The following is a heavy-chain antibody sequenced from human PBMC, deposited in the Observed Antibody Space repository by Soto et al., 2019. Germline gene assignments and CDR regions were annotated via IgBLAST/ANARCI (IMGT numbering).Heavy chain of an antibody. CDR3: AGDRTRSDFDL. Sequence: QVQLVQSGAEVKKPGASVKVSCKASGYTFTSYDINWVRQATGQGLEWMGWMNPNSGNTGYAQKFQGRVTMTRNTSISTGYMELSSLTSEDTAVDLCAGDRTRSDFDLWGQVTILTVSS. CDR2: MNPNSGNT. J-gene: IGHJ3*01. CDR1: GYTFTSYD. D-gene: IGHD1-26*01. V-gene: IGHV1-8*01.